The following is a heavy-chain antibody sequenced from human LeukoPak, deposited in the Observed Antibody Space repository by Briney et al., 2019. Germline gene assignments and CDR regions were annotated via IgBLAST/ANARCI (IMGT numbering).Heavy chain of an antibody. D-gene: IGHD5-12*01. CDR2: ITQDRSGK. CDR1: DITFSTTW. CDR3: AKDLGDSGPTPDSDY. Sequence: GGSLRLSCEDSDITFSTTWMSWVRQAPGKGLEWVATITQDRSGKYHVDSVKGRFTISRDNSKNTLYLQMNSLRAEDTSVYYCAKDLGDSGPTPDSDYWGQGTLVTVSS. J-gene: IGHJ4*02. V-gene: IGHV3-7*01.